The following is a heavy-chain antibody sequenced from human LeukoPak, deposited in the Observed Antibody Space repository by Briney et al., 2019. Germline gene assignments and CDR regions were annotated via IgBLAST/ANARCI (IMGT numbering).Heavy chain of an antibody. CDR3: ARTVNVGFGEFPFDY. V-gene: IGHV1-69*13. Sequence: SVKVSCKASGGTFSSYAISWVRQAPGQGLEWMGGIIPIFGTANYAQKFQGRVTITADESTSTAYMELSSLRSEDTAVYYCARTVNVGFGEFPFDYWGQGTLVTVSS. J-gene: IGHJ4*02. D-gene: IGHD3-10*01. CDR2: IIPIFGTA. CDR1: GGTFSSYA.